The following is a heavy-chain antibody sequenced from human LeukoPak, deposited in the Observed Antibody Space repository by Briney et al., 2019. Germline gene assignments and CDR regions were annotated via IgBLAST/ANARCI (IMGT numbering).Heavy chain of an antibody. CDR1: GGSISSSSYY. Sequence: SETLSLTCTVSGGSISSSSYYWGWIRQPPGKGLEWIGSIYYSGSTYYNPSLKSRVTISVDTSKNQFSLKLSSVTAADTAVYYCARASFYYYYMDVWGKGTTVTVSS. V-gene: IGHV4-39*07. J-gene: IGHJ6*03. CDR2: IYYSGST. D-gene: IGHD1-1*01. CDR3: ARASFYYYYMDV.